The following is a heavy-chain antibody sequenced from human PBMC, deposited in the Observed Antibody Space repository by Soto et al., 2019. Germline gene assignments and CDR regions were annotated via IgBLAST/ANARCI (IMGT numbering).Heavy chain of an antibody. D-gene: IGHD6-13*01. V-gene: IGHV4-59*01. CDR2: IHYSGTT. J-gene: IGHJ4*02. CDR3: AAGEASSRNLAPYYLDF. Sequence: PSETLSLTCTVSGGSIGNYFWTWIRQPPGKGLEWIGYIHYSGTTSFFPSYNPSLRSRVTISEDTSKNQFSLKLLSVTTADTAVYFCAAGEASSRNLAPYYLDFWGQGTLVTVSS. CDR1: GGSIGNYF.